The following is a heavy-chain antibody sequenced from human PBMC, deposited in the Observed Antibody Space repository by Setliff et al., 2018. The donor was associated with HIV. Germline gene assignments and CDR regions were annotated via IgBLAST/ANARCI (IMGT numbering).Heavy chain of an antibody. CDR1: DDSISSGVYS. J-gene: IGHJ5*02. Sequence: SETLSLTCSVSDDSISSGVYSWTWIRQPPGKGLEWIGDVNHSGSANYNPSLKSRVTISVDTSKNQFSLKLTSVTAADTAVYYCARGLQGWGSAGPNWFDPWGQGTLVTVSS. V-gene: IGHV4-61*08. CDR2: VNHSGSA. CDR3: ARGLQGWGSAGPNWFDP. D-gene: IGHD7-27*01.